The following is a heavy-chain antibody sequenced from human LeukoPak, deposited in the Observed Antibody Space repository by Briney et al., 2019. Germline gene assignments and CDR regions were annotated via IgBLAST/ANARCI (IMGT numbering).Heavy chain of an antibody. CDR1: GGSISSYY. V-gene: IGHV4-4*07. CDR2: IYSGGST. J-gene: IGHJ4*02. CDR3: ARENTGSYREFDY. D-gene: IGHD1-26*01. Sequence: PSETLSLTCTVSGGSISSYYWSWIRQPAGKGLEWIGRIYSGGSTNYNPSLKSRVTMSVDSSNNQFSLKLSSVTAADTAVFYCARENTGSYREFDYWGRGTLVTVSS.